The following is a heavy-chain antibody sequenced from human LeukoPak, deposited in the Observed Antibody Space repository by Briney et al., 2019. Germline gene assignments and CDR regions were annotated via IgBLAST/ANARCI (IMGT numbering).Heavy chain of an antibody. Sequence: PGGSLRLSCAASGFTFSSYSMNWVRQAPGKGLEWVSSISSSSSYIYYADSVKGRFTISRDNAKNSLYLQMNSLRAEDTAVYYCARDSNYYGGVAFDIWGQGTMVTVSS. CDR1: GFTFSSYS. CDR2: ISSSSSYI. V-gene: IGHV3-21*01. J-gene: IGHJ3*02. CDR3: ARDSNYYGGVAFDI. D-gene: IGHD3-10*01.